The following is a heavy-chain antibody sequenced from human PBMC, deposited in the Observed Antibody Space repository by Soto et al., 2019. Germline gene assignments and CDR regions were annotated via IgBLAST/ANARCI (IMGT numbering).Heavy chain of an antibody. J-gene: IGHJ6*03. CDR1: GYTFTSYD. D-gene: IGHD6-6*01. CDR2: MNPNSGNT. V-gene: IGHV1-8*01. Sequence: ASVKVSCKASGYTFTSYDINWVRQATGQGLEWMGWMNPNSGNTGYAQKFQGRVTMTRNTSISTAYMELSSLRSEDTAVYYCARVAEEQLVNYYYYYMDVWGKGTTVTVSS. CDR3: ARVAEEQLVNYYYYYMDV.